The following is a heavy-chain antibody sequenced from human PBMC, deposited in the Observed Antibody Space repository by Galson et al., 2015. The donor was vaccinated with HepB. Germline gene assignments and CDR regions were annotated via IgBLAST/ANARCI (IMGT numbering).Heavy chain of an antibody. D-gene: IGHD3-16*01. CDR2: INGRGSTR. V-gene: IGHV3-23*01. CDR3: VKEGSWFGGDWFDP. CDR1: GFIFRHHA. J-gene: IGHJ5*02. Sequence: SLRLSCAGSGFIFRHHAMAWIRQAPGKGLEWVSGINGRGSTRSYSDAVTGRFSSSRDNSKDTVFLQMENLRAEATAGSYCVKEGSWFGGDWFDPWGQGALVTVS.